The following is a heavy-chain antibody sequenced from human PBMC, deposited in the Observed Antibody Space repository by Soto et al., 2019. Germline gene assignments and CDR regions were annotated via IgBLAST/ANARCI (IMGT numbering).Heavy chain of an antibody. V-gene: IGHV1-69*13. CDR3: ARDDATYCGGDCYRYFYYGMDV. D-gene: IGHD2-21*02. CDR1: GGTFSNHA. J-gene: IGHJ6*02. Sequence: GASVNVSFKASGGTFSNHAISWVRQAPGQGLECVGGIIPMFPTADYAQRFQGRVTITADDSTTTVYMELSGLRSEDTAMYYCARDDATYCGGDCYRYFYYGMDVWGQGTTVTVSS. CDR2: IIPMFPTA.